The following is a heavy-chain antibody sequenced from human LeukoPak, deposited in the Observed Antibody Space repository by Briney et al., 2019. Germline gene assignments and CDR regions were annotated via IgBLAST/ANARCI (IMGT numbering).Heavy chain of an antibody. Sequence: PGGSLRLSCAASGFTFSSYGMHWVRQAPGKGLEGVASIRYDGSNKCYADSVNGRFTISRDNFKNTLYLQMKSLRAEDTAVYYCAQDLTGYFDYWGQGTLVTVSS. D-gene: IGHD2-8*02. J-gene: IGHJ4*02. CDR3: AQDLTGYFDY. V-gene: IGHV3-30*02. CDR1: GFTFSSYG. CDR2: IRYDGSNK.